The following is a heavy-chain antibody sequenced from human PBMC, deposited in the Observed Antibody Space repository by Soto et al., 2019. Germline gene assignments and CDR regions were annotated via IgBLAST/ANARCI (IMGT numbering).Heavy chain of an antibody. CDR3: AKCRWWWGHQGCHGMDV. D-gene: IGHD2-8*02. Sequence: QVQLVESGGGVVQPGRSLRLSCAASGFTFSSYGMHWVRQAPGKGLEWVAVISYDGSNKYYADSVKGRFTISRDNSKNTLYLQMNSLRAEDTAVYYCAKCRWWWGHQGCHGMDVWGQGTTVTVSS. V-gene: IGHV3-30*18. CDR2: ISYDGSNK. J-gene: IGHJ6*02. CDR1: GFTFSSYG.